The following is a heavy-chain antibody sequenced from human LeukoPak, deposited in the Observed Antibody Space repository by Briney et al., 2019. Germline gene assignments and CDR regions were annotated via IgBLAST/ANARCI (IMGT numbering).Heavy chain of an antibody. Sequence: GGSLRLSCAASGFTFDDYAMHWVRQAPGEGLEWVSGISWNSGSIGYADSVKGRFTISRDNAKNSLYLQMNSLRAEDTALYYCAKGADILTGPSDYWGQGTLVTVSS. D-gene: IGHD3-9*01. CDR1: GFTFDDYA. CDR2: ISWNSGSI. V-gene: IGHV3-9*01. J-gene: IGHJ4*02. CDR3: AKGADILTGPSDY.